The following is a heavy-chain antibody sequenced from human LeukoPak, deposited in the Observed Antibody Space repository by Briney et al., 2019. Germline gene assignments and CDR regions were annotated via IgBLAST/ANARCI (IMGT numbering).Heavy chain of an antibody. V-gene: IGHV4-61*01. D-gene: IGHD5-24*01. CDR2: IYYSGST. J-gene: IGHJ6*03. CDR1: GGSISSSSYY. Sequence: SETLSLTCTVSGGSISSSSYYWSWIRQPPGKGLEWIGYIYYSGSTNYNPSLKSRVTISVDTSKNQFSLKLSSVTAADTAVYYCARVMAGYYYYMDVWGKGTTVTVSS. CDR3: ARVMAGYYYYMDV.